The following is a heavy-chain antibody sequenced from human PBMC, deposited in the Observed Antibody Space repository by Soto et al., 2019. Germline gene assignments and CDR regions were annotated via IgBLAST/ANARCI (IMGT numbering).Heavy chain of an antibody. Sequence: PGGSLRLSCAASGFPFSSYSMNWVRQAPGKGLEWVSYISSSSSTIYYADSVKGRFTISRDNAKNSLYLQMNSLRAEDTAVYYCARDRGSGWLDLWGRGTLVTVSS. V-gene: IGHV3-48*01. CDR1: GFPFSSYS. J-gene: IGHJ2*01. CDR3: ARDRGSGWLDL. D-gene: IGHD6-19*01. CDR2: ISSSSSTI.